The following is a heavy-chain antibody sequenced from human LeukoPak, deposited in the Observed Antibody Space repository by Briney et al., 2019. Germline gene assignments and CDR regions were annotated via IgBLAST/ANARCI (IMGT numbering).Heavy chain of an antibody. D-gene: IGHD2-15*01. Sequence: GASVKVSCKASGGTFSSYAISWVRQAPGQGLEWMGGIIPIFGIANYAQKFQGRVTITADKSTSTAYMELSSLRSEDTAVYYCAGLVVVAATTDFDYWGQGTLVTVSS. CDR1: GGTFSSYA. CDR2: IIPIFGIA. CDR3: AGLVVVAATTDFDY. J-gene: IGHJ4*02. V-gene: IGHV1-69*10.